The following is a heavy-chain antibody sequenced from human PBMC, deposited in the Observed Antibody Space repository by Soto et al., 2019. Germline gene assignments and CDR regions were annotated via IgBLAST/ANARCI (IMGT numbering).Heavy chain of an antibody. CDR3: GRDKITGPFYY. D-gene: IGHD3-10*01. Sequence: PSETLSLTCAVYGGSFSGYYWTWIRQPPGTGLEWIGEINHSGSTNYNPSLKSRVTIAVDTSKNQFSLKLTSVTAADTAVYYCGRDKITGPFYYWGQGTXVPVSS. J-gene: IGHJ4*02. V-gene: IGHV4-34*01. CDR1: GGSFSGYY. CDR2: INHSGST.